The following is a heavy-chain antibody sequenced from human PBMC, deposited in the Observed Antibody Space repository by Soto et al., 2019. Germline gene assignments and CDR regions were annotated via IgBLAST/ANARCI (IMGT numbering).Heavy chain of an antibody. V-gene: IGHV3-21*01. CDR2: ISSSSGYT. D-gene: IGHD6-13*01. CDR3: TRDRRSSSPLGVGMDV. Sequence: EVQLVESGGGLVKPGGSLRLSYAASGFTFSTYNMNWVRQAPGKGLERVSSISSSSGYTYYADSVKGRFTISRDNAKNSLYLQMNSLRAEDTAVYYCTRDRRSSSPLGVGMDVWGQGTTVTVSS. J-gene: IGHJ6*02. CDR1: GFTFSTYN.